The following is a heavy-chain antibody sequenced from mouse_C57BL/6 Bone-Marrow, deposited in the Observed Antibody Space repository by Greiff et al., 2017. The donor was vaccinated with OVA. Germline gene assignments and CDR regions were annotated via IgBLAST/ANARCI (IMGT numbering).Heavy chain of an antibody. CDR1: GYTFTSYW. Sequence: QVQLQQPGAELVKPGASVKLSCKASGYTFTSYWMQWVKQRPGQGLEWIGEIDPSDSYTNYNQKFKGKATLTVDTSSSTAYMQLSSLTSEDSAFYDCASAVFAYWGQGTLVTVSA. CDR3: ASAVFAY. V-gene: IGHV1-50*01. CDR2: IDPSDSYT. J-gene: IGHJ3*01.